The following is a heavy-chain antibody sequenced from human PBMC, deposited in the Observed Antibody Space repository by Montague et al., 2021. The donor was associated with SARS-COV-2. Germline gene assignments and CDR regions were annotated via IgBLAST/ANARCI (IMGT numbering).Heavy chain of an antibody. CDR1: GGSISSDSYY. CDR2: IYYTGNT. J-gene: IGHJ3*02. Sequence: SETLSLTCTVSGGSISSDSYYWGWIRQPPGKGLEWIGYIYYTGNTYYTPSLKSRLTISVDTSKNQFSLKLSSVTAADTAMFYCARLLTVSDAFDIWGQGTMVTVSS. D-gene: IGHD3-9*01. V-gene: IGHV4-39*01. CDR3: ARLLTVSDAFDI.